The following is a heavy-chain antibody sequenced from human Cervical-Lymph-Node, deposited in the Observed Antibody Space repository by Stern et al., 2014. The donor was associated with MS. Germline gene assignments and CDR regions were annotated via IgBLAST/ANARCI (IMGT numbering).Heavy chain of an antibody. CDR3: ARGVTYCGGDCYGWYFDL. V-gene: IGHV3-64*01. D-gene: IGHD2-21*02. J-gene: IGHJ2*01. Sequence: EVQLVESGGGLVPPGGSLILSCAASGFTFSSYAMHWVRQAPGKGLEYVSVISSNGGSTYYANSVKGRFTISRDNSKNTLYLHMGSLRVEDMAVYYCARGVTYCGGDCYGWYFDLWGRGTLVTVSS. CDR2: ISSNGGST. CDR1: GFTFSSYA.